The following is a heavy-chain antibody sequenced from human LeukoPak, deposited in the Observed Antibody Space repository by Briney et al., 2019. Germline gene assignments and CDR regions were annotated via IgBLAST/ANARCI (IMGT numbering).Heavy chain of an antibody. D-gene: IGHD3-10*01. J-gene: IGHJ4*02. CDR2: IYYSGST. Sequence: SETLSLTCTVSGGSISSYYWSWIRQPPGKGLEWIGYIYYSGSTNYNPSLKSRVTISVDTSKNQFSLKLSSVTAADTAVYYCARVLGVTAFFDYWGQGTLVTVSS. CDR3: ARVLGVTAFFDY. V-gene: IGHV4-59*01. CDR1: GGSISSYY.